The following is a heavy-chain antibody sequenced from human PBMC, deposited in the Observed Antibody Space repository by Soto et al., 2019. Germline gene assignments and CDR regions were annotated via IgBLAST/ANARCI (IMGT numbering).Heavy chain of an antibody. CDR2: IWYDGSNK. CDR1: GFTFSSYG. Sequence: QVQLVASGGGVVQPGRSLRLSCAASGFTFSSYGMHWVRQAPGKGLEWVAVIWYDGSNKYYADSVKGRFTISRDNSKNTLYLQMSILRAEDTAVYYCARDNYDILTGENGWFDPWGQGTLVTVSS. V-gene: IGHV3-33*01. J-gene: IGHJ5*02. D-gene: IGHD3-9*01. CDR3: ARDNYDILTGENGWFDP.